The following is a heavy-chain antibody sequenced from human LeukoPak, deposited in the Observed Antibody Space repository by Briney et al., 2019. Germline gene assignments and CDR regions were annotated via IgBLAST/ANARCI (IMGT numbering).Heavy chain of an antibody. J-gene: IGHJ4*02. Sequence: GGSLRLSCAASGFTFGTYWMSWVRQAPGKGLEWVANIRQDGSDKYYVDSVKGRFTISRDNAKNSLYLEMDSLRAEDTAVYYCVRMYTNNWLLWYWGQGTLVTVSS. CDR3: VRMYTNNWLLWY. CDR1: GFTFGTYW. V-gene: IGHV3-7*04. D-gene: IGHD6-13*01. CDR2: IRQDGSDK.